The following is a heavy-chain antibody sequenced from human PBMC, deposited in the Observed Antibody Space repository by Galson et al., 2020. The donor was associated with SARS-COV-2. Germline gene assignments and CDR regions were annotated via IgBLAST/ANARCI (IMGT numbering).Heavy chain of an antibody. V-gene: IGHV3-48*04. CDR3: ATDPGYSMKG. D-gene: IGHD5-18*01. J-gene: IGHJ4*02. Sequence: GESLKISCAASGFTFSSYDMNWVRQAPGKGLEWVSHISSGSYTIYYADSVKGRITISRDNAKNSLYLQMNSLRVEDTAVYYCATDPGYSMKGWCQGTLVTVSS. CDR1: GFTFSSYD. CDR2: ISSGSYTI.